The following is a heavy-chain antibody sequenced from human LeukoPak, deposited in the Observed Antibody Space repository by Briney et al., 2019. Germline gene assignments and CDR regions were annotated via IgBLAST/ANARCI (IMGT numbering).Heavy chain of an antibody. D-gene: IGHD3-3*01. CDR2: INHSGST. J-gene: IGHJ6*02. V-gene: IGHV4-30-4*08. CDR3: ARGPRITIFGVVIHYYYYGMDV. CDR1: GGSISSGDYY. Sequence: SQTLSLTCTVSGGSISSGDYYWSWIRQPPGKGLEWIGEINHSGSTNYNPSLKSRVTISVDTSKNQFSLKLSSVTAADTAVYYCARGPRITIFGVVIHYYYYGMDVWGQGTTVTVSS.